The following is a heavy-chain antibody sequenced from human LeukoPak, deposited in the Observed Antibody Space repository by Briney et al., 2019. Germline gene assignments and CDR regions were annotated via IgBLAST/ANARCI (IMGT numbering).Heavy chain of an antibody. V-gene: IGHV3-9*01. Sequence: GGSLRLSCAASGFTFDDYAMHWVRQVPGKGLEWVSGISWNSGSIAYADSVKGRFTISRDNAKNSLYLQMNSLRAEDTAFYYCAKGPSYTSGWSAEYFQHWGQGTLVTVSS. CDR2: ISWNSGSI. D-gene: IGHD6-19*01. CDR3: AKGPSYTSGWSAEYFQH. CDR1: GFTFDDYA. J-gene: IGHJ1*01.